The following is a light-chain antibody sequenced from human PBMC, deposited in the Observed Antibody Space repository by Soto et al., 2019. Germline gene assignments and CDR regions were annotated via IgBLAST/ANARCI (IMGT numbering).Light chain of an antibody. J-gene: IGKJ2*01. V-gene: IGKV2-24*01. CDR2: KIS. Sequence: IVLTQTPLSSPVSLGQPASIFCRSSQSLVYSDGNTYLNWLHQRPGQPPRLLIYKISDRFSGVPDRFSGSGAGTDFTLTISRVESEDVGVYYCMQTSQTPHTFGQGTKLEIK. CDR3: MQTSQTPHT. CDR1: QSLVYSDGNTY.